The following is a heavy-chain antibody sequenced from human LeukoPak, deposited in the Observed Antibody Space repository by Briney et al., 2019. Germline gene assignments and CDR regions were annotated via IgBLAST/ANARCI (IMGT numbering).Heavy chain of an antibody. Sequence: GRSLRLSCAASGFTFSSYGMHWVRQAPGEGLEWVAVISYDGSNKYYADSVKGRFTISRDNSKSTLYLQMNSLRAEDTAVYYCAKDPPTKKTGTTPSSYFDLWGRGTLVTVSS. CDR3: AKDPPTKKTGTTPSSYFDL. J-gene: IGHJ2*01. D-gene: IGHD1-7*01. CDR1: GFTFSSYG. CDR2: ISYDGSNK. V-gene: IGHV3-30*18.